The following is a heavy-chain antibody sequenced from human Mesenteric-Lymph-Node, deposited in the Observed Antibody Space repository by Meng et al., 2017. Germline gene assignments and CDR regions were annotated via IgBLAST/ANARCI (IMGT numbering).Heavy chain of an antibody. V-gene: IGHV1-3*01. J-gene: IGHJ5*02. CDR2: INAGNGNT. CDR1: GYTFTTYA. CDR3: ARCIAVAGNWFDP. Sequence: QVHLVQSGAEVKKPGASGKVSCKASGYTFTTYAIHWVRQAPGQRLEWMGWINAGNGNTRYSQKFQGRDSITRDTSASTAYMELSSLRSEDTAVYYCARCIAVAGNWFDPWGQGTLVTVSS. D-gene: IGHD6-19*01.